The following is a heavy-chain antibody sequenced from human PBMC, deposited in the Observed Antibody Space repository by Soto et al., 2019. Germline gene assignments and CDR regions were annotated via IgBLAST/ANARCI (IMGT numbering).Heavy chain of an antibody. V-gene: IGHV4-30-2*03. J-gene: IGHJ6*02. CDR2: IYHSGST. CDR3: ARHSRYCSSTSCYAAYYYGMDV. Sequence: PSETLSVTWAVSGGSISSGGYSWSWIRQPPGKGLEWIGYIYHSGSTYYNPSLKSRVTISVDTSKNQFSLKLSSVTAADTAVYYCARHSRYCSSTSCYAAYYYGMDVWGQGTTVTVSS. D-gene: IGHD2-2*01. CDR1: GGSISSGGYS.